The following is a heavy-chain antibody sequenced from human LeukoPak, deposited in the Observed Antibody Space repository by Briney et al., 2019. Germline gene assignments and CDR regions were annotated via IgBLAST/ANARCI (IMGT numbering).Heavy chain of an antibody. Sequence: SETLSLTCTASGDSINIDYWMWIRQPPGKGLEWIGYIYSTGSTDYNPSLKSRVTISIDTSRNRFSLKLNSVTAADTAIYYCARGSGYDGSRTWGQGTLVTVSS. J-gene: IGHJ4*02. V-gene: IGHV4-59*01. CDR3: ARGSGYDGSRT. CDR2: IYSTGST. D-gene: IGHD5-12*01. CDR1: GDSINIDY.